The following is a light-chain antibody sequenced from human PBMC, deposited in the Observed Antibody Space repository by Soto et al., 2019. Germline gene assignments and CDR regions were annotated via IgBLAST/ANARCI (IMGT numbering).Light chain of an antibody. J-gene: IGLJ3*02. CDR3: AAWDDSLNAGV. CDR1: SSNIGSNI. CDR2: ANN. V-gene: IGLV1-44*01. Sequence: QSVLTQPPSASGTPGQRVTISCSGSSSNIGSNIVNWYQQLPGTAPRLLIAANNQRPSGVPDRFSGSKSGTSASLAISGLQSEDEADYSCAAWDDSLNAGVFGGGTQLTVL.